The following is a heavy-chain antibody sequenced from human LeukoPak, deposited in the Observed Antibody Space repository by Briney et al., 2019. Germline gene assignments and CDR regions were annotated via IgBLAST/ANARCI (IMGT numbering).Heavy chain of an antibody. J-gene: IGHJ4*02. CDR3: VHRRQYGGGDCYPVFDY. CDR2: TYRDDDK. Sequence: SGPTLVKPTPTLTLTCTFSGFSLSTSGVGVGWIRQPPGKALERLALTYRDDDKRYSPSLKSRLTITKDTSKNQVVLTMTNMDPVDTATYYCVHRRQYGGGDCYPVFDYWGQGTQVTVSS. V-gene: IGHV2-5*02. CDR1: GFSLSTSGVG. D-gene: IGHD2-21*02.